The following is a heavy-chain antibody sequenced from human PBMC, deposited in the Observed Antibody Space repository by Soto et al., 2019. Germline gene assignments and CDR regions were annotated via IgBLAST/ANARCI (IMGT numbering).Heavy chain of an antibody. CDR1: GFTFSSYW. CDR3: VRSGGNDYGSYYMDV. CDR2: INSDGSST. V-gene: IGHV3-74*01. Sequence: GGSLRLSCAASGFTFSSYWMHWVRQAPGKGLVWVSRINSDGSSTSYADSMKGRFTISRDNAKNTLYLQMNSLRAEDTAVYYCVRSGGNDYGSYYMDVWGKGTTVTVSS. D-gene: IGHD4-17*01. J-gene: IGHJ6*03.